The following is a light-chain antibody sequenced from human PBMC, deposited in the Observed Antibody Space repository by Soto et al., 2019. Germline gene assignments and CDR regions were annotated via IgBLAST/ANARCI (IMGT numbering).Light chain of an antibody. CDR3: QQYDNLPIT. J-gene: IGKJ5*01. Sequence: DIQMTQSPSSLSASVGDRVTITCQASQDISNYLNWYQQKPGKAPKLLIYDASNLETGVPSRFSGSGFGTDFTFTISSLQPEDIATYYCQQYDNLPITFGQGTRLEIK. V-gene: IGKV1-33*01. CDR1: QDISNY. CDR2: DAS.